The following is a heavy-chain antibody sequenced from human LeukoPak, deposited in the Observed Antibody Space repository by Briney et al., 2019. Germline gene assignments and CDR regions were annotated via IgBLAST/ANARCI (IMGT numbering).Heavy chain of an antibody. CDR3: ARDRVVVVPAAQANYYYYGMDV. CDR2: VKQDGSEK. J-gene: IGHJ6*02. V-gene: IGHV3-7*01. D-gene: IGHD2-2*01. CDR1: GFTFRSYW. Sequence: PGGSLRLSCAASGFTFRSYWMSWVRQAPGKGLEWVANVKQDGSEKYYVDSVKGRFTISRDNAKNPLYLQMNSLRAEDTAVYYCARDRVVVVPAAQANYYYYGMDVWGQGTTVTVSS.